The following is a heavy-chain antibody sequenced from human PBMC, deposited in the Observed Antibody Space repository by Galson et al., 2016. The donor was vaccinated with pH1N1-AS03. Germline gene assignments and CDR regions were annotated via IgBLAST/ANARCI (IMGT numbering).Heavy chain of an antibody. Sequence: SVKVSCKASGGTFVSYTITWVRQAPGQGLEWMGGINPIFGTTQYAPKFQGRVTMTRDTSTTTVFMKLSRLTSEDTAVYYCARDREWQGDTAMVFDSWGQGTLVTVSS. CDR1: GGTFVSYT. D-gene: IGHD5-18*01. V-gene: IGHV1-69*05. CDR2: INPIFGTT. J-gene: IGHJ4*02. CDR3: ARDREWQGDTAMVFDS.